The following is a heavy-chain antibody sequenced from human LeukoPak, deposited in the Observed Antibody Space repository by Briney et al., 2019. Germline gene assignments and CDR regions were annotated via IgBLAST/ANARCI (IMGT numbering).Heavy chain of an antibody. D-gene: IGHD6-13*01. CDR2: IYYSGSA. CDR1: GGSISSYY. J-gene: IGHJ4*02. V-gene: IGHV4-59*08. Sequence: PSETLSLTCTVSGGSISSYYWSWIRQPPGKGLEWIGYIYYSGSANYNPSLKSRVTISVDTSKNQFSLKLSSVTAADTAVYYCARHERLAAAVRYYFDYWGQGTLVTVSS. CDR3: ARHERLAAAVRYYFDY.